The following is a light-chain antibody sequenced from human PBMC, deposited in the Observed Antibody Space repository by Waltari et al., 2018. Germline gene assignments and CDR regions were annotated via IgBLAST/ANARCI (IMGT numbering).Light chain of an antibody. CDR1: QSVSSRY. J-gene: IGKJ2*01. Sequence: EIVLTQSPGTLSLSPGERATLSCRASQSVSSRYLAWYQQKPGQAPRLLIYGASSRATGIPDRFSASGSGTDFTLTISRLEPDDVAVFYCQQYGGSFGQGTKLEI. V-gene: IGKV3-20*01. CDR3: QQYGGS. CDR2: GAS.